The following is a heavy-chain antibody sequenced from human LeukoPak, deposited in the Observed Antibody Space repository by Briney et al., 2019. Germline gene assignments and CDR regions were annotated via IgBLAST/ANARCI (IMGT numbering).Heavy chain of an antibody. CDR2: INHSGST. D-gene: IGHD5-24*01. Sequence: PSETLSLTCVIYGGSFSGYYWSWIRQPPGKGLEWIGEINHSGSTNYHPSLKSRVTISVDTSKNQFSLKLSSVTAADTAMYYCAREWDGYRASNWFDPWGQGTLVTVSS. CDR3: AREWDGYRASNWFDP. J-gene: IGHJ5*02. V-gene: IGHV4-34*01. CDR1: GGSFSGYY.